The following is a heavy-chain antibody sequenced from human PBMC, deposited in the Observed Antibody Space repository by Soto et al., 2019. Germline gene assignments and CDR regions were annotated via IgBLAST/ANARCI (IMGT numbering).Heavy chain of an antibody. V-gene: IGHV4-59*08. J-gene: IGHJ6*02. Sequence: QVQLQESGPGRVKPSETLSLSCTVSGGSISSYYWSWFRQSPGKRMEWIGYVHHTWGSSYNPSLQSRVAISLDPSKSQFSLKGTSVTATDTAVYYCARQGFGPLHGLVDVWGQGTTVTVSS. CDR2: VHHTWGS. CDR3: ARQGFGPLHGLVDV. CDR1: GGSISSYY. D-gene: IGHD3-10*01.